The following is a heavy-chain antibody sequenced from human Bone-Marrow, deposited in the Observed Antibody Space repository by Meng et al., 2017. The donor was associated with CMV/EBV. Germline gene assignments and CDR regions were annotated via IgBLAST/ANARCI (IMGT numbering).Heavy chain of an antibody. CDR3: AKDRGTVTTGSWFDP. V-gene: IGHV3-30*02. CDR2: IRYDGSNK. D-gene: IGHD4-17*01. J-gene: IGHJ5*02. CDR1: GFTFSSYG. Sequence: GESLKISCAASGFTFSSYGMHWVRQAPGKGLEWVAFIRYDGSNKYYADSVKGRLTLSRDNSENTLYLQMNSLRVEDTAVYYCAKDRGTVTTGSWFDPWGQGTVVTVSS.